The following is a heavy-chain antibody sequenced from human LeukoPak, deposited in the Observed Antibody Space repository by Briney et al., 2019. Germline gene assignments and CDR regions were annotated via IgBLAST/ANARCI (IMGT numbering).Heavy chain of an antibody. J-gene: IGHJ6*02. Sequence: GGSLRLSCAASGFTFSSYGMHWVRQAPGKGLEWVAVISYDGSNKYCADSVKGRFTISRDNSKNTLYLQMNSLRAEDTAVYYCAKDDTDSITGTAYYYYYGMDVWGQGTTVIVSS. V-gene: IGHV3-30*18. D-gene: IGHD1-20*01. CDR1: GFTFSSYG. CDR3: AKDDTDSITGTAYYYYYGMDV. CDR2: ISYDGSNK.